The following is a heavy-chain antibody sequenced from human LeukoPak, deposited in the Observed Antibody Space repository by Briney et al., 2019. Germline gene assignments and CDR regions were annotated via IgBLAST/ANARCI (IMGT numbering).Heavy chain of an antibody. CDR2: IKQDGSEK. D-gene: IGHD7-27*01. J-gene: IGHJ4*02. CDR3: AKGRALGKLRVFYFDY. V-gene: IGHV3-7*03. CDR1: GFTFSSYW. Sequence: HPGGSLRLSCAASGFTFSSYWMSWVRQAPGKGLEWVANIKQDGSEKYYVDSVKGRFTISRDNSRNTLYLHMNSLRDEGTAVYYCAKGRALGKLRVFYFDYWGQGTLVTVSS.